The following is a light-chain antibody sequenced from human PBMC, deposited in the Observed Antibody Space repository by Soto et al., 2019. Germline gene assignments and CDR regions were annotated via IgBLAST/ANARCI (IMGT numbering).Light chain of an antibody. CDR3: QQYYDIPFT. J-gene: IGKJ3*01. Sequence: DIVLTQSPDSLAVSLGERATINCKSSQNLLYSSNNMNKLAWYQQKPGQPPKLLFYWASIRGSGVPDRFSGSGSGTDFTLTISSLQAEDVAVYYCQQYYDIPFTFGPGTKVDIK. CDR2: WAS. V-gene: IGKV4-1*01. CDR1: QNLLYSSNNMNK.